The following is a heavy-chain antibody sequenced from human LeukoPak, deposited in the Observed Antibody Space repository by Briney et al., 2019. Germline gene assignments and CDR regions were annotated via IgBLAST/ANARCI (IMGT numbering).Heavy chain of an antibody. V-gene: IGHV1-24*01. Sequence: ASVKVSCKVSGYTLTELSMHWVRQAPGKGLEWMGGFDPEDGETIYAQKFQGRVTMTEDTSTDTAYMELSSLRSEDTAVYYCATTLPTHYGDYVGEYYFNYWGQGTLVTVSS. J-gene: IGHJ4*02. CDR2: FDPEDGET. D-gene: IGHD4-17*01. CDR3: ATTLPTHYGDYVGEYYFNY. CDR1: GYTLTELS.